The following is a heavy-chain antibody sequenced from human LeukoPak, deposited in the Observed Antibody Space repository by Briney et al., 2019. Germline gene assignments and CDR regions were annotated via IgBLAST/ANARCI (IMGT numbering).Heavy chain of an antibody. D-gene: IGHD3-22*01. CDR1: GYTFTGYY. V-gene: IGHV1-2*04. CDR2: INPNSGGT. J-gene: IGHJ4*02. CDR3: ARGRSSSGYLPYFDY. Sequence: ASVKVSCKASGYTFTGYYMHWVRQAPGQGLEWMGWINPNSGGTNYAQKFQGWVTMTRDTSISTAYMELSRLRSDDTAVYYCARGRSSSGYLPYFDYWGQGTLVTVSS.